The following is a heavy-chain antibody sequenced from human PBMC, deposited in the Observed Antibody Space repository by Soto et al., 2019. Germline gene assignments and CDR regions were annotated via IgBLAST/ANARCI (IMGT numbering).Heavy chain of an antibody. Sequence: QVQLQESGPGLVKPSETLSLTCAVSGASFETYYWSWIRQPPGKGLEWIGYIFYGGHLKYNPSLKSRPTISVAPSKNQISLSLTSVTAADTAVYYCPREGGGYRFDYWGQGTLVTVSS. V-gene: IGHV4-59*01. CDR2: IFYGGHL. CDR1: GASFETYY. J-gene: IGHJ4*02. CDR3: PREGGGYRFDY. D-gene: IGHD1-26*01.